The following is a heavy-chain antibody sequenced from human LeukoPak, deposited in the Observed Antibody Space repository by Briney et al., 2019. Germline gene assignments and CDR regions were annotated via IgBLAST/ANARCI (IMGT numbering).Heavy chain of an antibody. V-gene: IGHV3-23*01. CDR1: GFTFSNYA. CDR2: IRERGGDT. D-gene: IGHD6-13*01. J-gene: IGHJ4*02. CDR3: AKFAAAGTIPYFDY. Sequence: GGSLRLSCAASGFTFSNYAMNWVRQAPGKGPEWVSTIRERGGDTHYTDSVKGRFTISRDNSKNTLYLQMNSLRAEDTAVYYCAKFAAAGTIPYFDYWGQGTLVTVSS.